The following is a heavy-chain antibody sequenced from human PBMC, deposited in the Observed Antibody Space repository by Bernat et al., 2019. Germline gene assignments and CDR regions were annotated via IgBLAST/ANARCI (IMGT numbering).Heavy chain of an antibody. J-gene: IGHJ2*01. CDR1: GFTVSSNY. Sequence: EVQLVESGGGLIQPGGSLRLSCAASGFTVSSNYMSWVRQAPGKGLEWVSVIYSGGSTYYADSVKGRFTISRDNSKNTLYLQMNSLRAEDTAVYFCARGDSSWYGSYWYFDLWGRGTLVTVSS. D-gene: IGHD6-13*01. V-gene: IGHV3-53*01. CDR2: IYSGGST. CDR3: ARGDSSWYGSYWYFDL.